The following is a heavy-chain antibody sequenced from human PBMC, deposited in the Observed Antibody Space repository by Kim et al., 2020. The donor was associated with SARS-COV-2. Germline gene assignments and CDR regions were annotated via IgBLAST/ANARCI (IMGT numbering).Heavy chain of an antibody. CDR3: ARVVEVPAASSLYYYYYYGMDV. D-gene: IGHD2-2*01. J-gene: IGHJ6*02. V-gene: IGHV1-69*13. Sequence: SVKVSCKASGGTFSSYAISWVRQAPGQGLEWMGGIIPIFGTANYAQKFQGRVTITADESTSTAYMELSSLRSEDTAVYYCARVVEVPAASSLYYYYYYGMDVWGQGTTVTVSS. CDR1: GGTFSSYA. CDR2: IIPIFGTA.